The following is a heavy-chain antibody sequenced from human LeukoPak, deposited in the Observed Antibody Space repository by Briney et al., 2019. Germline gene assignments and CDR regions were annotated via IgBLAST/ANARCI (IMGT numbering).Heavy chain of an antibody. CDR3: AKVDYYGSGSYYIRYYFDY. CDR2: ISPGGGTT. D-gene: IGHD3-10*01. J-gene: IGHJ4*02. Sequence: GGSLRLSCAVSGFAFGSEAMSWVRQSPARGLEWVASISPGGGTTYYVDYVKGRFTISRDNSKNSLFVQMNSLRAEDTAVYYCAKVDYYGSGSYYIRYYFDYWGQGTLVTVSS. V-gene: IGHV3-23*01. CDR1: GFAFGSEA.